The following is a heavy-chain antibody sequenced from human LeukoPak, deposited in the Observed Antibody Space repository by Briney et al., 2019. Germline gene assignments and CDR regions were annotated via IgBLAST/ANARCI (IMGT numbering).Heavy chain of an antibody. J-gene: IGHJ4*02. CDR3: AKAERVGIITMVQGVIGGFDY. Sequence: GGSLRLSCAASGFTFSSYAMSWVRQAPGKGLEWVSAISGSGGSTYYADSVKGRFTISRDNSKNTLYLQMNSLRAEDTAVYYCAKAERVGIITMVQGVIGGFDYWGQGTLVTVSS. CDR2: ISGSGGST. V-gene: IGHV3-23*01. CDR1: GFTFSSYA. D-gene: IGHD3-10*01.